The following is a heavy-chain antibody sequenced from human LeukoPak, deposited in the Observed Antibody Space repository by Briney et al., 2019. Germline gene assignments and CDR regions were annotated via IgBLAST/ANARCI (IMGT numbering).Heavy chain of an antibody. CDR2: IYHSGST. J-gene: IGHJ6*03. V-gene: IGHV4-38-2*02. CDR3: ASTIRGRYSGYDYLPQDYYYYYMDV. CDR1: GYSISSGYY. Sequence: SETLSLTCTVSGYSISSGYYWDWIRQPPGKGLEWIGSIYHSGSTYYNPSLESRVTISVDTSKNQFSLKLSSVTAADTAVYYCASTIRGRYSGYDYLPQDYYYYYMDVWGKGTTVTVSS. D-gene: IGHD5-12*01.